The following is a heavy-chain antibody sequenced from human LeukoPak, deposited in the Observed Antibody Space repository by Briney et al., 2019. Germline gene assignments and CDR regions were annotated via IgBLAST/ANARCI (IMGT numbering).Heavy chain of an antibody. V-gene: IGHV1-2*02. J-gene: IGHJ4*02. CDR3: AREERRSSGSVY. D-gene: IGHD6-19*01. CDR2: INPNSGGT. Sequence: ASVKVSCKASGYTFTGYYMHCVPQTPGQRLERMGWINPNSGGTNYGQKFQGRVTMTRDTSSSTAYMELSRLRSDDTAVYYCAREERRSSGSVYWGQGTLVTVSS. CDR1: GYTFTGYY.